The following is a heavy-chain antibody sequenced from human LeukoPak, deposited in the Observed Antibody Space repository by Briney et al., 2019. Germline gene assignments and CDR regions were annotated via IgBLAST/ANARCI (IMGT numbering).Heavy chain of an antibody. CDR2: INPSGGST. Sequence: ASVKVSCKASGYTLTSYYMHWVRQAPGQGLEWMGIINPSGGSTSYAQKFQGRVTMTRDTSTSTVYMELSSLRSEDTAVYYCARDLVVVTALDVWGQGTTVTVFS. D-gene: IGHD2-21*02. V-gene: IGHV1-46*01. CDR1: GYTLTSYY. J-gene: IGHJ6*02. CDR3: ARDLVVVTALDV.